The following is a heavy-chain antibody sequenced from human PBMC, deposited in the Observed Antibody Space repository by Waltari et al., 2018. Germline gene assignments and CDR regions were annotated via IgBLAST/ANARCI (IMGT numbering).Heavy chain of an antibody. CDR1: GYSISSGYY. CDR3: ARDDNFWSGHQLGY. CDR2: IEDSGST. V-gene: IGHV4-38-2*02. D-gene: IGHD3-3*01. Sequence: QVQLQESGPGLVKPSETLSLTCTVSGYSISSGYYWGWIRQPPGKGLEWIGTIEDSGSTYYTTSRKSRVIISVEKSKNQCALRLSSVTAADTAVYYCARDDNFWSGHQLGYWGQGTLVTVSS. J-gene: IGHJ4*02.